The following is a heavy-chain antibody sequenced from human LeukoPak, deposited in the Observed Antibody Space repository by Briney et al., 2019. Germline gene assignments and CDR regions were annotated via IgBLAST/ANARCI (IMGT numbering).Heavy chain of an antibody. D-gene: IGHD3-10*01. CDR1: GFTFSSYA. J-gene: IGHJ4*02. V-gene: IGHV3-23*01. CDR2: ISGSGGST. Sequence: TGGSLRLSCAASGFTFSSYAMSWVRQAPGKGLEWVSAISGSGGSTYYADSVKGRFTISRDNSKNTLYLQMNSLRAEDTAVYYCAKGLYGSGSPSYYFDYWGQGTLVTVSS. CDR3: AKGLYGSGSPSYYFDY.